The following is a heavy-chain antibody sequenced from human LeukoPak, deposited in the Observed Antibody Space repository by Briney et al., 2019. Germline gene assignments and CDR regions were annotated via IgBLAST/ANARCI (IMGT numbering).Heavy chain of an antibody. D-gene: IGHD3-22*01. J-gene: IGHJ6*02. CDR1: GYTFTSYG. CDR3: ARGSFDSSGYYDYYYYGMDV. CDR2: ISAYNGNT. V-gene: IGHV1-18*01. Sequence: ASVKVSCKASGYTFTSYGISWVRQAPGQGLEWMGWISAYNGNTNYAQKLQGRVTMTTDTSTSTAYMELRSLRSDDTAVYYCARGSFDSSGYYDYYYYGMDVWGQGTTVTVSS.